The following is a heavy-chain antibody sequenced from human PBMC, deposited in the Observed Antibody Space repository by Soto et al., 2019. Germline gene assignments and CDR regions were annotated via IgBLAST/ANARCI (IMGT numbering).Heavy chain of an antibody. CDR1: GFTFSSYA. Sequence: GGSLRLSCAASGFTFSSYAMSWVRQAPGKGLEWVSAISGSGGSTYYADTVKGRITISRDNSKNTLYLQMNSLRAEVTAVFYCAKAGPGITIFGVVVPHFDYWGQGTLVTVSS. J-gene: IGHJ4*02. D-gene: IGHD3-3*01. CDR2: ISGSGGST. V-gene: IGHV3-23*01. CDR3: AKAGPGITIFGVVVPHFDY.